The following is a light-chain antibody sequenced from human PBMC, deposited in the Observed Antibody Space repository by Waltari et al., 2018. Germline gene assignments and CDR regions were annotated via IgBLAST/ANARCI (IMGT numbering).Light chain of an antibody. CDR1: SSDVGGSDY. Sequence: QSALTQPRSVSGSPGQSVTISCTGSSSDVGGSDYVSWYQQHPGKAPELMIFDVRKRPSGVPDRFSGSKPGNTASLTISGLQADDEADYYCCAYTGNCWVFGGGTELIVL. V-gene: IGLV2-11*01. CDR2: DVR. CDR3: CAYTGNCWV. J-gene: IGLJ3*02.